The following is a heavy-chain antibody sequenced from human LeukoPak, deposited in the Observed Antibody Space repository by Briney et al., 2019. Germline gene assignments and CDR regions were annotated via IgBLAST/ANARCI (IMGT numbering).Heavy chain of an antibody. J-gene: IGHJ4*02. V-gene: IGHV3-7*01. Sequence: PGGSLRLSCAASGSTFSNYWMHWVRQAPGRGLEYVANIEQGGSEKLYVDSVRGRFTISRDDAKNSLSLQMNSLRAEDTAAYYCAKGSGWLIDHWGQGTVVTVSS. CDR3: AKGSGWLIDH. D-gene: IGHD6-19*01. CDR2: IEQGGSEK. CDR1: GSTFSNYW.